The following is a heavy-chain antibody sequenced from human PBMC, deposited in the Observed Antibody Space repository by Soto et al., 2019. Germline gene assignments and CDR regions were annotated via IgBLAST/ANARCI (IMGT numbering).Heavy chain of an antibody. V-gene: IGHV4-34*01. J-gene: IGHJ5*02. Sequence: KGLEWIGEINHSGGTNYNPSLKSRVTISVDTSKNQFSLKLSSVTAADTAVYYCVRGGVWTIPGPTSGFEPLGHGTLVTVSS. CDR2: INHSGGT. CDR3: VRGGVWTIPGPTSGFEP. D-gene: IGHD1-7*01.